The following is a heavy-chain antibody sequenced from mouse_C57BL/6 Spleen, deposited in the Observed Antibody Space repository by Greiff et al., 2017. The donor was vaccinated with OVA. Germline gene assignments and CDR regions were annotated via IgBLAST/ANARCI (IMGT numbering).Heavy chain of an antibody. V-gene: IGHV1-39*01. D-gene: IGHD2-3*01. J-gene: IGHJ2*01. CDR3: ARKGDDGYYFGY. CDR2: IYPNYGTT. Sequence: VQLQQSGPELVKPGASVKISCKASGYSFTDYNMNWVKQSNGKSLEWIGVIYPNYGTTSYTQKFKGKATLTVDQASSTAYMQLNSLTCEDSTVYYCARKGDDGYYFGYWGQGTTLSVSS. CDR1: GYSFTDYN.